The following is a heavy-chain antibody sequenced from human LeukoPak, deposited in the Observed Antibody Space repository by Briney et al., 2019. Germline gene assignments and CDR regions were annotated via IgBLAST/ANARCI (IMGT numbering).Heavy chain of an antibody. CDR1: GYTFTGYY. CDR3: ARGSDYGPGSVLIDY. V-gene: IGHV1-2*02. D-gene: IGHD3-10*01. Sequence: ASVKVSCKASGYTFTGYYMHWVRQAPGQGLEWMGWVNPNSGGTNYAQKFQGRVTMTRDTSISTAYMELSRLRSDDTVVYYCARGSDYGPGSVLIDYWGQGTLVTVSS. CDR2: VNPNSGGT. J-gene: IGHJ4*02.